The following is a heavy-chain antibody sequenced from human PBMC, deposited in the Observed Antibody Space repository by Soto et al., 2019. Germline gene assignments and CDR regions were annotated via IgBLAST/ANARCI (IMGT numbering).Heavy chain of an antibody. CDR3: AKDAPAYSSSWYDLDY. D-gene: IGHD6-13*01. Sequence: QVQLVESGGGVVQPGRSLRLSCAASGFTFSSYGMHWVRQAPGKGLEWVAVISYDGSNKYYADSVKGRFTISRDNSKNTLYLQMNSLRAEDTAVYYCAKDAPAYSSSWYDLDYWAREPWSPSPQ. CDR1: GFTFSSYG. CDR2: ISYDGSNK. J-gene: IGHJ4*02. V-gene: IGHV3-30*18.